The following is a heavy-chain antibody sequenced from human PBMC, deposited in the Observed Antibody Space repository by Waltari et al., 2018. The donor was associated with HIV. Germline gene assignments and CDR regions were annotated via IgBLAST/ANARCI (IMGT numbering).Heavy chain of an antibody. Sequence: QVQLQESGPGLVQPSQTLTLTCTVPGAPISSDNYYSLWIRQPAGKGLEWIGRIHTIGSTNYNTSLKSRVTISVDTPNNQFSLKLTSVTAADTAVYYCARGDYGSGSFGNWFDPWGQGTLVTVSS. CDR3: ARGDYGSGSFGNWFDP. D-gene: IGHD3-10*01. J-gene: IGHJ5*02. CDR2: IHTIGST. V-gene: IGHV4-61*02. CDR1: GAPISSDNYY.